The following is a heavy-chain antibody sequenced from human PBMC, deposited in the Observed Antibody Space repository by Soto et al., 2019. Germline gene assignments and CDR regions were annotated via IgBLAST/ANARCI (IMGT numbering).Heavy chain of an antibody. CDR2: ISSSSSTI. D-gene: IGHD2-2*01. J-gene: IGHJ3*02. V-gene: IGHV3-48*01. CDR3: GRSRGYDAFDI. CDR1: GFTFSSYS. Sequence: GSLRLSCAASGFTFSSYSMNWVRQAPGKGLEWVSYISSSSSTIYYADSVKGRFTISRDNAKNSLYLQMNSLRAEDTAVYYCGRSRGYDAFDIWGQGTMVTVSS.